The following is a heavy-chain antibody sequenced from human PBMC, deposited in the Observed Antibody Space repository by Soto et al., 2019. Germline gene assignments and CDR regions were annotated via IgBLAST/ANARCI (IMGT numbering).Heavy chain of an antibody. CDR2: ISYDGSNK. CDR1: GFTFSSYA. Sequence: GGSLRLSCAASGFTFSSYAMHWVRQAPGKGLEWVAVISYDGSNKYYADSVKGRFTISRDNSKNTLYLQMNSLRAEDTAVYYCARGIPEQLVQNYFDYWGQGTLVTVSS. CDR3: ARGIPEQLVQNYFDY. J-gene: IGHJ4*02. D-gene: IGHD6-6*01. V-gene: IGHV3-30-3*01.